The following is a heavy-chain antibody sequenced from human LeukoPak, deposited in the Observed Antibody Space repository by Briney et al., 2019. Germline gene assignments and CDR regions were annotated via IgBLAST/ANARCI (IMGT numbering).Heavy chain of an antibody. CDR1: GRSFSGYY. CDR2: INHSGST. D-gene: IGHD5-18*01. CDR3: ARSGRLPLDY. J-gene: IGHJ4*02. Sequence: PSETLSLTCAVYGRSFSGYYWSWIRQPPGKGLEWIGEINHSGSTNYNPSLKSRVTISVDRSKNQFSLKLTSVTAADTAVYYCARSGRLPLDYWGQGTLVTVSS. V-gene: IGHV4-34*01.